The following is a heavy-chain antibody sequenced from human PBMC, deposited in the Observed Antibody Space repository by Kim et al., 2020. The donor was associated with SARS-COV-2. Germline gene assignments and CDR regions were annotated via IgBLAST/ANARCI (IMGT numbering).Heavy chain of an antibody. Sequence: APGFPGRFVFSLDASVSTAYLQISSLKAEDTAVYYCARRRAVAGKRAFDIWGQGTMVTVSS. D-gene: IGHD6-19*01. J-gene: IGHJ3*02. CDR3: ARRRAVAGKRAFDI. V-gene: IGHV7-4-1*02.